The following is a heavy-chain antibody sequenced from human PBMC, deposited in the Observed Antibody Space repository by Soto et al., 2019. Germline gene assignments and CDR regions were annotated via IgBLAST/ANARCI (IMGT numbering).Heavy chain of an antibody. V-gene: IGHV4-39*01. CDR3: ARHFPYYYYYGMDV. J-gene: IGHJ6*02. CDR2: MYYSGST. Sequence: QLQLQESGPGLVKPSETLSLTCTVSGASISSSSYYWGWIRQPPGKGLEWIGSMYYSGSTYYNPSLRSGVKISVGTSKNQCSLKLTSVTAADTGVYYCARHFPYYYYYGMDVWGQGTTVTVSS. CDR1: GASISSSSYY.